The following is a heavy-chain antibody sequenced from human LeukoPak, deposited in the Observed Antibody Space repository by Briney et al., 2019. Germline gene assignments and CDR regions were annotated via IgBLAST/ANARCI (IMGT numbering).Heavy chain of an antibody. V-gene: IGHV1-2*02. CDR3: ARVGAYCGGDCYSGFDY. D-gene: IGHD2-21*02. Sequence: ASVKVSCKASGYTFTGYYMHWVRQAPGQGLEWMGWINPNSGGTSYAQKFQGRVTMTRDMSTSTVYMELSSLRSEDTAVYYCARVGAYCGGDCYSGFDYWGQGTLVTVSS. J-gene: IGHJ4*02. CDR1: GYTFTGYY. CDR2: INPNSGGT.